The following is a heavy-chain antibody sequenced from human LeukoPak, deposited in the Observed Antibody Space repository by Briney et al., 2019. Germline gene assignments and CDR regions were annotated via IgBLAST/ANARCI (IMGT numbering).Heavy chain of an antibody. D-gene: IGHD2-15*01. CDR3: ARDSSVAATHYYYYGMDV. V-gene: IGHV3-33*01. CDR1: GFSVNNYG. Sequence: PGGSLRLSCAASGFSVNNYGLHWVRQAPGRGLEWVSLVWYDASNKYYADSVKGRFTISRDNSKNTLYLQMNSLRAEDTAVYYCARDSSVAATHYYYYGMDVWGQGTTVTVSS. CDR2: VWYDASNK. J-gene: IGHJ6*02.